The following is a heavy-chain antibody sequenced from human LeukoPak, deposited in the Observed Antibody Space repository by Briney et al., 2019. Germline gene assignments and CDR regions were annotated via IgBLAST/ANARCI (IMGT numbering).Heavy chain of an antibody. V-gene: IGHV3-64D*09. D-gene: IGHD1/OR15-1a*01. J-gene: IGHJ4*02. CDR3: VKDYNWNIFHY. CDR1: GVTFSSYA. CDR2: ISSNGGST. Sequence: GGSLRLSCSASGVTFSSYAMHWVRQAPGKGLEYVSAISSNGGSTYYADSVKGRFTISRDNSKNTLYLQMSSLRAEDTAVYYCVKDYNWNIFHYWGQGTLVTVSS.